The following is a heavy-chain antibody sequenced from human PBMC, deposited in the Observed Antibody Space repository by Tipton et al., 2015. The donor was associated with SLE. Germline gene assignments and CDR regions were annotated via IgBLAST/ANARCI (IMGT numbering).Heavy chain of an antibody. D-gene: IGHD6-6*01. CDR1: GGPMTYYY. CDR3: ARAPSHSIHFDC. V-gene: IGHV4-59*01. CDR2: IYYTGST. J-gene: IGHJ4*02. Sequence: LRLSCNVSGGPMTYYYWSWIRQPPGKGLEWIGYIYYTGSTNYNPSLESRVTMSLDTSKNQFSLEVSSVTAADTAVYYCARAPSHSIHFDCWGQGTLVSVSS.